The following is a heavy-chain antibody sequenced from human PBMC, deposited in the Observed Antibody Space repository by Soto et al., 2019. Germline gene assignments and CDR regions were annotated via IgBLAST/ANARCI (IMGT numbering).Heavy chain of an antibody. D-gene: IGHD3-22*01. J-gene: IGHJ6*03. CDR3: ARMLAVNYYYYYVDV. CDR1: GFSLRNARMG. CDR2: ILSSDGK. Sequence: QVTLKESGPVLVKPTETLTLTCTVSGFSLRNARMGVSWIRQPPGKGLEWLAHILSSDGKSYNTSLKGRLTLSTDTSKSQVVLVMTDMDPVDTATYFCARMLAVNYYYYYVDVWGEGTTVTVSS. V-gene: IGHV2-26*01.